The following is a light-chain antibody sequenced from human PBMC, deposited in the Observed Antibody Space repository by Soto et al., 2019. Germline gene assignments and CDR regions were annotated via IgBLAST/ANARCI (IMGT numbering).Light chain of an antibody. V-gene: IGKV1-5*01. Sequence: DIQVTQSPPTLSASVGDRVTITCRASQTISTWLAWYQQKPGQAPKLLIYDASALESGVPSRFSGSGSGTEFTLTISNLQPDDFASYYCQQYNSYWTFGQGTKVDIK. J-gene: IGKJ1*01. CDR3: QQYNSYWT. CDR2: DAS. CDR1: QTISTW.